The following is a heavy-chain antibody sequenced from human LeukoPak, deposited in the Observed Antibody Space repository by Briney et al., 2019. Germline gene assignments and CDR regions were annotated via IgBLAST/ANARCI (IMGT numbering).Heavy chain of an antibody. CDR3: AGRSARYFDH. CDR2: IFYSGIT. CDR1: GDSISSYY. D-gene: IGHD1-26*01. V-gene: IGHV4-59*01. J-gene: IGHJ4*02. Sequence: SETLSLTCTVSGDSISSYYWSWIRQPPGEGLQWLGYIFYSGITNYNASLRSRVAISVDTSKNQFSLRLTSVTAADTAVYYCAGRSARYFDHWGQGALVTGSS.